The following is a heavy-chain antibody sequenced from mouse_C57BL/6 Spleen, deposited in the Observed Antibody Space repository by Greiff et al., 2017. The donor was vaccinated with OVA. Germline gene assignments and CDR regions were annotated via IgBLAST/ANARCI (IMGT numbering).Heavy chain of an antibody. CDR1: GFTFTDYY. CDR2: VYPYNGGT. V-gene: IGHV1-36*01. CDR3: ARRDYGTGYFDV. D-gene: IGHD1-2*01. Sequence: EVQLQESGPVLVKPGPSVTISCKASGFTFTDYYMHWVKQSPGKSLEWIGLVYPYNGGTSYNQKFKGKATLTVATSSSTAYMELNSLTSEDSAVYYCARRDYGTGYFDVWGTGTTVTVSS. J-gene: IGHJ1*03.